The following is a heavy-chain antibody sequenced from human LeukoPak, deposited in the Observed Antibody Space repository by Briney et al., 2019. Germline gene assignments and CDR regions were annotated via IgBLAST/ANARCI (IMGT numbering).Heavy chain of an antibody. D-gene: IGHD3-10*01. CDR2: IYYSGST. CDR3: ARGLAYSYGSGKIDY. Sequence: PSETLSLTCTVSGDSISSSSYYWGWIRQPPGKGLEWIGSIYYSGSTYYNPSLKSRVTISVDTSKNKFSLNVSSVTAADTAVYYCARGLAYSYGSGKIDYWGQGTLVTVSS. J-gene: IGHJ4*02. V-gene: IGHV4-39*07. CDR1: GDSISSSSYY.